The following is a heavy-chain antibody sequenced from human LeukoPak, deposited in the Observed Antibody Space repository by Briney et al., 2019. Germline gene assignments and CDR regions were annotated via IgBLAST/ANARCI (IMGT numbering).Heavy chain of an antibody. CDR2: INPNSGGT. V-gene: IGHV1-2*02. CDR3: ARVERSTSCQRYYYYYMDV. Sequence: ASVKVSCKASGYTFTGYYMHWVRQAPGQGLEWMGWINPNSGGTNYAQKFQGRVTMTRDTSISTAYMELSSLRSEDTAVYYCARVERSTSCQRYYYYYMDVWGKGTTVTVSS. J-gene: IGHJ6*03. D-gene: IGHD2-2*01. CDR1: GYTFTGYY.